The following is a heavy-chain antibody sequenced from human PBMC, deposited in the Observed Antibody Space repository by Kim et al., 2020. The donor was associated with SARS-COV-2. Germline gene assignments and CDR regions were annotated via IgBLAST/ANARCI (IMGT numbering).Heavy chain of an antibody. Sequence: GGSLRLSCAASGFTFSSYEMNWVRQAPGKGLEWVSYISSSGSTIYYADSVKGRFTISRDNAKNSLYLQMNSLRAEDTAVYYCARDGESYYYDSSGYYYEGDAFDIWGQGTMVTVSS. D-gene: IGHD3-22*01. CDR3: ARDGESYYYDSSGYYYEGDAFDI. V-gene: IGHV3-48*03. CDR2: ISSSGSTI. CDR1: GFTFSSYE. J-gene: IGHJ3*02.